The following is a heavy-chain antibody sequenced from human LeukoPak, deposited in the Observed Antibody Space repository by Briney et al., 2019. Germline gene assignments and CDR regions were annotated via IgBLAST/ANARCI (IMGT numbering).Heavy chain of an antibody. D-gene: IGHD6-6*01. V-gene: IGHV1-69*05. CDR3: ARDRSIADRVGFDY. CDR1: GGTFSSYA. CDR2: IIPIFGTA. Sequence: ASVKVSCKASGGTFSSYAISWVRQAPGQGLEWMGGIIPIFGTANYAQKFQGRVTITTDESTSTAYMELSSMRSEDTAVYYCARDRSIADRVGFDYWGQGTLVTVSS. J-gene: IGHJ4*02.